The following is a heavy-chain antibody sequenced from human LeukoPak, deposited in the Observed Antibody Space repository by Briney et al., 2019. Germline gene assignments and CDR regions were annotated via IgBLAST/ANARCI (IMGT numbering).Heavy chain of an antibody. Sequence: GASVKVSCEASGGTFSSYAISWVRQAPGQGLEWMGGIIPIFGTANYAQKFQGRVTITADESTSTAYMELSSLRSEDTAVYYCARDSRSIRGAPDYYMDVWGKGTTVTVSS. D-gene: IGHD3-10*01. J-gene: IGHJ6*03. CDR3: ARDSRSIRGAPDYYMDV. CDR1: GGTFSSYA. CDR2: IIPIFGTA. V-gene: IGHV1-69*13.